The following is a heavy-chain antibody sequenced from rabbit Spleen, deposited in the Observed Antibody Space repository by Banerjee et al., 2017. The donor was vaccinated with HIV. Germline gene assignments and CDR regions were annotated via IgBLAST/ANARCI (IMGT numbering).Heavy chain of an antibody. J-gene: IGHJ4*01. Sequence: QGQLVESGGGLVQPEGSLTLTCKASGFSFGDRDVMCWVRQAPGKGLEWIACINAATAKPVYATWAKGRFTISRTSSTTVTLRMTSLTAADTATYFCARDLVGVIGWNFYLWGQGTLVTVS. CDR3: ARDLVGVIGWNFYL. CDR1: GFSFGDRDV. CDR2: INAATAKP. V-gene: IGHV1S45*01. D-gene: IGHD1-1*01.